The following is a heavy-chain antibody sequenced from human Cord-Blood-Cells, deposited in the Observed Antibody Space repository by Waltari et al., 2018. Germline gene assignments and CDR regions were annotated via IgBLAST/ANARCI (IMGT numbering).Heavy chain of an antibody. Sequence: QVQLQQWGAGLLKPSETLSLTCAVYGGSFSGDYWSWIRQPPGKGLEWIGEINHNGSTNCNPSLKSRVTISVDTSKNQFCLKLSSVTAADTAVYYCARAGAARLFDYWGQGTLVTVSS. V-gene: IGHV4-34*01. CDR3: ARAGAARLFDY. CDR2: INHNGST. CDR1: GGSFSGDY. J-gene: IGHJ4*02. D-gene: IGHD6-6*01.